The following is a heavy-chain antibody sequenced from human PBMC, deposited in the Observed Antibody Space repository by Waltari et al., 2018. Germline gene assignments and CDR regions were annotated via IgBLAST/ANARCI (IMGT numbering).Heavy chain of an antibody. V-gene: IGHV3-74*03. Sequence: EVQLVNSGGGLVQPGGSLRLSCAASDFFTDYWLDWVRQAPGEGLVWVSRMKTDGTSITYAESVKGRFTISRDSTKNTYYLQMNSLRAEDTAVYYCTRNPGYWGQGTLVTVSS. J-gene: IGHJ4*02. CDR1: DFFTDYW. CDR3: TRNPGY. CDR2: MKTDGTSI.